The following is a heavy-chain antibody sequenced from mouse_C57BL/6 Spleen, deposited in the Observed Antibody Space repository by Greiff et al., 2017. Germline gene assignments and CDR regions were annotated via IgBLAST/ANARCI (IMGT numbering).Heavy chain of an antibody. Sequence: VQLVESGPELVKPGASVKISCKASGYAFSSSWMNWVKQRPGKGLEWIGRIYPGDGDTNYNGKFKGKATLTADKSSSTAYMQLRSLTSEDSAVYICARSCGSSYWYFDVWGTGTTVTVSS. CDR3: ARSCGSSYWYFDV. V-gene: IGHV1-82*01. CDR1: GYAFSSSW. CDR2: IYPGDGDT. D-gene: IGHD1-1*01. J-gene: IGHJ1*03.